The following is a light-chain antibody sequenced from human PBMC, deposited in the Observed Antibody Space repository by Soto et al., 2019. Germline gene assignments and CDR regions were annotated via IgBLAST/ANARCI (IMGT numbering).Light chain of an antibody. V-gene: IGLV2-14*01. CDR3: SSYPNINTRACV. CDR1: SGDIGSYNR. CDR2: EVT. Sequence: QSVLTQPASVSGSPGQSITISCTGTSGDIGSYNRVSWYQQHPGKAPKLIIYEVTDRPSGVSNRFSGSKSGNTASLTIPGLQAEDEAEYYCSSYPNINTRACVFATGTKANV. J-gene: IGLJ1*01.